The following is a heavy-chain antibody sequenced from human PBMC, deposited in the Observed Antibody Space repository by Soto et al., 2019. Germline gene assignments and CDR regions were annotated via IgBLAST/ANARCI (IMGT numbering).Heavy chain of an antibody. D-gene: IGHD3-10*01. Sequence: SETMSLTSTVSGVYISSYYLSLIRPPPGKGLEWIGYIYYSGSTNYNPSLRSRVTISVDTSKNQFSLKLSSVTAADTAVYYCARDNHVGFYGSGSYLNVGAFDIWGQGTMVTVS. CDR1: GVYISSYY. J-gene: IGHJ3*02. V-gene: IGHV4-59*01. CDR3: ARDNHVGFYGSGSYLNVGAFDI. CDR2: IYYSGST.